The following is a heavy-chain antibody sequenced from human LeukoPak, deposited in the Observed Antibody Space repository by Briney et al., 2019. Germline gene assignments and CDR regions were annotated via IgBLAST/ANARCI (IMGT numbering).Heavy chain of an antibody. CDR3: AREAVTRDYFVY. J-gene: IGHJ4*02. CDR1: GLTFSIYW. V-gene: IGHV3-74*01. CDR2: IIPDGSTS. D-gene: IGHD4-17*01. Sequence: GGSLTLSCAPSGLTFSIYWVHCVPQAPGGGLVCVSRIIPDGSTSNYSDSVKGRCTISSDNDNNKLYLQLNSLRAEDTAVYYCAREAVTRDYFVYWGQGTLVTVSS.